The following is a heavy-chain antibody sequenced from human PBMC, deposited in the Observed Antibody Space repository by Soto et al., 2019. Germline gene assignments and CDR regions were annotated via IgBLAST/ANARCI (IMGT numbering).Heavy chain of an antibody. J-gene: IGHJ6*02. CDR1: GGTFSSYA. Sequence: ASVKVSCKASGGTFSSYAISWVRQAPGQGLEWMGGIIPIFGTANYAQKFQGRVTITADESTSTAYMELSSLRSEDTAVYYCAGDGVDTAMVTSALYVWGQGTTVTVSS. CDR3: AGDGVDTAMVTSALYV. CDR2: IIPIFGTA. D-gene: IGHD5-18*01. V-gene: IGHV1-69*13.